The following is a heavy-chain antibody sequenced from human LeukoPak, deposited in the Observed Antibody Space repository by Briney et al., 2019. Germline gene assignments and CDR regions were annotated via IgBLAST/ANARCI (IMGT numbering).Heavy chain of an antibody. CDR2: ISGSGGST. CDR3: AKDLRGGSSAYYFDY. D-gene: IGHD6-6*01. V-gene: IGHV3-23*01. Sequence: GGSLRLSCAASGFTFSSYAMSWVRQAPGKGLEWVSAISGSGGSTYYADSVKGRFTISRDNSENTLYLQMNSLRAEDTAVYYCAKDLRGGSSAYYFDYWGQGTLVTVSS. J-gene: IGHJ4*02. CDR1: GFTFSSYA.